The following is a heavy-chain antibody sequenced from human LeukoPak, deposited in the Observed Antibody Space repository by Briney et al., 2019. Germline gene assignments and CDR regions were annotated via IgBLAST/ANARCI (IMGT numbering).Heavy chain of an antibody. Sequence: GGSLRLSCAGFGFTFSSNDMSWVRQPPGKGLEWISYISITSKTIKYADSVKGRFTISRDNAKNSLYLQMNSLRDEDTAVYYCARLVGSRSCSGGTCYSDYWGQGTLVTVSS. J-gene: IGHJ4*02. CDR3: ARLVGSRSCSGGTCYSDY. CDR1: GFTFSSND. D-gene: IGHD2-15*01. CDR2: ISITSKTI. V-gene: IGHV3-48*02.